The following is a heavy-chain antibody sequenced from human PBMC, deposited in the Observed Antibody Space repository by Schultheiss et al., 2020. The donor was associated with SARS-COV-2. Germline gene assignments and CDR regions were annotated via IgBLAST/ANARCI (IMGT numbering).Heavy chain of an antibody. D-gene: IGHD2-2*02. J-gene: IGHJ6*02. CDR3: AREPNPAAIYYYYGMDV. CDR1: GFTFNNYW. V-gene: IGHV3-74*01. CDR2: IYGDGSRT. Sequence: GGSLRLSCAASGFTFNNYWMHWVRQAPGKGLVWVSRIYGDGSRTSYADSVKGRFTISRDNAKESLYLQMNSLRAEDTAVYYCAREPNPAAIYYYYGMDVWGQGTTVTVSS.